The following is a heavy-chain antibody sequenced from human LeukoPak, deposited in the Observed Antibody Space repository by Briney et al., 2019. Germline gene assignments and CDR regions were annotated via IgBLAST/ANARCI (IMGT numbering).Heavy chain of an antibody. Sequence: GGSLRLSCAASGFTFGNAWMSWVRQAPGKGLEWVGRIKSKTDGGTTDYAAPVKGRFTISRDDSKNTLYLQMNSLKTEDTAVYYCTTKGDDSSGYYLGYWGQGTLVTVSS. CDR3: TTKGDDSSGYYLGY. D-gene: IGHD3-22*01. CDR1: GFTFGNAW. CDR2: IKSKTDGGTT. J-gene: IGHJ4*02. V-gene: IGHV3-15*01.